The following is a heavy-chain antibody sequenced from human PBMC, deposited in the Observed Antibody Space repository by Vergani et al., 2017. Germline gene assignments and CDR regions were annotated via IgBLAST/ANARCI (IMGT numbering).Heavy chain of an antibody. V-gene: IGHV3-23*01. CDR1: GFTFSNYA. Sequence: QLLESGGGLIQPGGSLRLSCAASGFTFSNYAMSWVRQTPGRGLEWVSAVSYSGGATWYAASVKGRFTLTRDDSKNTLHLQMNSLRPEDTAVYYCARGMTTETTDLDGFDIWGQGTMVSVSS. CDR3: ARGMTTETTDLDGFDI. J-gene: IGHJ3*02. D-gene: IGHD4-17*01. CDR2: VSYSGGAT.